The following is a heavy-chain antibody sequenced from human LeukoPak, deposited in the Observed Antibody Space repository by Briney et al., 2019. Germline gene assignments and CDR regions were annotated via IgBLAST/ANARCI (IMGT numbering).Heavy chain of an antibody. J-gene: IGHJ4*02. Sequence: PSETLSLTCTVSGYSFNYDYWSWIRQPPGKGLQWIGYIYNSGTIYNPSLKNRVTISLDTSRNQFSLQVSSVSAAVTAVYYCARVDPNGYSDYWGQGILVTVSS. CDR2: IYNSGT. D-gene: IGHD2-8*01. CDR1: GYSFNYDY. V-gene: IGHV4-59*01. CDR3: ARVDPNGYSDY.